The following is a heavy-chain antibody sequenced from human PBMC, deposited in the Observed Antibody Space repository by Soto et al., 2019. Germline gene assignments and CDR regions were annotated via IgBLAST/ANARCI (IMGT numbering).Heavy chain of an antibody. CDR2: ISAYSGDT. V-gene: IGHV1-18*04. CDR1: GYSFTNYG. J-gene: IGHJ1*01. D-gene: IGHD3-22*01. CDR3: ARVEDYFDSSGYAH. Sequence: ASVKVSCKASGYSFTNYGVTWVRQAPGQGLEWMGWISAYSGDTHYAQNLQGRLTMTTDTSTSTGYMELRALGSDDTAVYFCARVEDYFDSSGYAHWGQGTLVTVS.